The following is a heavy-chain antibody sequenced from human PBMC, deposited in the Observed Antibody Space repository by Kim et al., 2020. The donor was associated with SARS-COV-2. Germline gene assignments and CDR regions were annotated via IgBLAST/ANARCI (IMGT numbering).Heavy chain of an antibody. CDR1: EFTVTDKN. Sequence: GGSLRLSCAASEFTVTDKNMNWVRQAPGKGLEWVSVIYAGGDTYYSDSVMGRFTISRDRSTNSLYLQMNNLGDEDTAVYYCAREKQCYHGSHFDLWGRGTLVTVSS. V-gene: IGHV3-53*01. CDR2: IYAGGDT. CDR3: AREKQCYHGSHFDL. D-gene: IGHD3-10*01. J-gene: IGHJ2*01.